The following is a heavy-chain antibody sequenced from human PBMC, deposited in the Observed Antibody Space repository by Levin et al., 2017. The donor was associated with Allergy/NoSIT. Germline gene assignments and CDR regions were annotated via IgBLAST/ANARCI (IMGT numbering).Heavy chain of an antibody. D-gene: IGHD3-22*01. Sequence: TLSLTCGVFGGSISSSQWSWIRPSPGKGLEWIGYVSDSGSTNSNPSLKSRVTISVDPSKKQFSLNLTSVTAADTAMYYCARAGYYYDSSGPYHWYFDLWGRGTLVTVSS. CDR1: GGSISSSQ. V-gene: IGHV4-59*01. CDR3: ARAGYYYDSSGPYHWYFDL. J-gene: IGHJ2*01. CDR2: VSDSGST.